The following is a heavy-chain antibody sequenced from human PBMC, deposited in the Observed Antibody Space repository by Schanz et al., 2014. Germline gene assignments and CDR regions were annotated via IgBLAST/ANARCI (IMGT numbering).Heavy chain of an antibody. CDR3: AKELNRRGGQTNFYYYYGMDV. CDR2: IYYNGTNK. D-gene: IGHD5-12*01. V-gene: IGHV3-30*18. J-gene: IGHJ6*02. Sequence: QVQLVESGGGVVQPGRSLRLSCAASGFNFSNYDIHWVRQAPGKGLEWVALIYYNGTNKYYADSVKGRFTISRDNSQNTLYLQMNALRTEDTAVYYCAKELNRRGGQTNFYYYYGMDVWGQGTLVTVSS. CDR1: GFNFSNYD.